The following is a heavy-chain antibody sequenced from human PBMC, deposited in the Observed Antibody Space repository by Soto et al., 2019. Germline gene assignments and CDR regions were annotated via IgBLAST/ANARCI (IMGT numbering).Heavy chain of an antibody. CDR2: INHSGST. Sequence: SETLSLTCAVYGGSFSGYYWSWIRQPPGKGLEWIGEINHSGSTNYNPSLKSRVTISVDTSKNQFSLKLSSVTAADTAVYYCAREQWLAYYYYYYMDVWGKGTTVTVSS. CDR1: GGSFSGYY. CDR3: AREQWLAYYYYYYMDV. V-gene: IGHV4-34*01. J-gene: IGHJ6*03. D-gene: IGHD6-19*01.